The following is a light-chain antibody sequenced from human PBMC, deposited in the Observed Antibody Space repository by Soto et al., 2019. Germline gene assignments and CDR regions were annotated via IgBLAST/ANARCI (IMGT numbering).Light chain of an antibody. J-gene: IGKJ1*01. CDR2: GAS. CDR3: QQYAGT. Sequence: EIVLTQSPGTLSLSPGERATLSCRASQSVSSSYLAWYQQKPGQAPRLLIYGASSRATGIPDRFSGSGSGTGFTLTISRLEPEDGAVYYCQQYAGTFGQGTKVEIK. CDR1: QSVSSSY. V-gene: IGKV3-20*01.